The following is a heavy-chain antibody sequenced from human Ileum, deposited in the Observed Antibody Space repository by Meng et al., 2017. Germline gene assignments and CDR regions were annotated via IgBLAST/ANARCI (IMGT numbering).Heavy chain of an antibody. CDR1: GYSLISYA. Sequence: ASAKVSCNASGYSLISYAIHWVRQAPGQRREWMGWINAGNGNTRYSQKFQGRVTITSDTSATTAYMDLSSLTSEDTAVYYCARDRGMVGTNDAFDIWGQGTMVTVSS. CDR3: ARDRGMVGTNDAFDI. J-gene: IGHJ3*02. CDR2: INAGNGNT. D-gene: IGHD1-26*01. V-gene: IGHV1-3*01.